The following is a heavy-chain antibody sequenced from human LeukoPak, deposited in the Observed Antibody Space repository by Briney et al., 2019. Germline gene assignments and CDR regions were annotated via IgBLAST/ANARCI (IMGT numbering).Heavy chain of an antibody. V-gene: IGHV3-30*04. Sequence: PGGSLRLSCPATGFAFSSYAMHWVRQAPGKGLEWVAVISYDGSNKYYADSVKGRFTISRDNSKNTLYLQMNSLRAEDTAVYYCARGGYYYGSGSYYIYGMDVWGKGTTVTVSS. CDR1: GFAFSSYA. CDR3: ARGGYYYGSGSYYIYGMDV. J-gene: IGHJ6*04. CDR2: ISYDGSNK. D-gene: IGHD3-10*01.